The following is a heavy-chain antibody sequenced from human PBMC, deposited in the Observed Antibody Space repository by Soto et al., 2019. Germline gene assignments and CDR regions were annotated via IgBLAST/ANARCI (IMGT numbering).Heavy chain of an antibody. CDR2: VKSKTDGGPS. D-gene: IGHD1-26*01. CDR3: TTDSRTTLPEIRFDY. CDR1: GFPFSNAW. V-gene: IGHV3-15*07. J-gene: IGHJ4*01. Sequence: GGSLRLSCAASGFPFSNAWINWVRQVPGKGQEWVGRVKSKTDGGPSDYAAPVKGRFAVSRDDSKNIVYLQMNSLKIEDTGVYYCTTDSRTTLPEIRFDYWGHGTQVTVSS.